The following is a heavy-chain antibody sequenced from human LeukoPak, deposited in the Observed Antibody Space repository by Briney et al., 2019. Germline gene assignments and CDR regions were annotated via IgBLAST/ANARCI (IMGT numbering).Heavy chain of an antibody. CDR1: GFTFSSYS. Sequence: PGGSLRLSCAASGFTFSSYSMNWVRQAPGKGLEWVSSISSSSNYIYYADSVKGRFTISRDISKNTLYLQINSLRAEDTAVYYCAKSLSSRGLIIPKTSRYFDYWGQGTLVTVSS. D-gene: IGHD3-10*01. CDR2: ISSSSNYI. J-gene: IGHJ4*02. CDR3: AKSLSSRGLIIPKTSRYFDY. V-gene: IGHV3-21*01.